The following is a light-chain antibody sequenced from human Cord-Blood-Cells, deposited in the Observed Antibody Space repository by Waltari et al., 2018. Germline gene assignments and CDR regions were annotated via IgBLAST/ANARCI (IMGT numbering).Light chain of an antibody. J-gene: IGLJ2*01. CDR1: SSDAGGYNY. V-gene: IGLV2-14*01. CDR3: SSYTSSSTLV. CDR2: DVS. Sequence: QSALTQPASVSGSPGQSITISCTGTSSDAGGYNYVSWYQQHPAKAPKLMIYDVSNRHSGVSNRFSGSKSGNTASLTISGLQAEDEADYYCSSYTSSSTLVFGGGTKLTVL.